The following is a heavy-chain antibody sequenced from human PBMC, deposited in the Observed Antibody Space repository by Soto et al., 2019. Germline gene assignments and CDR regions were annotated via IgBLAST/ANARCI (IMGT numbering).Heavy chain of an antibody. Sequence: GGSLRLSCAASGFTFSSYEMNWVRQAPGKGLDWVSYISSSGSTIYYADSVKGRFTISRDNAKNSLYRQMNSLRDEDTAVDYCARDYVFGVVIVAFDMGGKGIMVT. CDR2: ISSSGSTI. CDR3: ARDYVFGVVIVAFDM. CDR1: GFTFSSYE. D-gene: IGHD3-3*01. V-gene: IGHV3-48*03. J-gene: IGHJ3*02.